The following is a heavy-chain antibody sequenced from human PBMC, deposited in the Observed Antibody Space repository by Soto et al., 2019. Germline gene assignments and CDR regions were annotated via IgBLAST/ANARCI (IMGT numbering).Heavy chain of an antibody. Sequence: GGSLRLSCAASGFAFSSYAMSWVRQAPGKGLEWVSAISGSGGSTYYADSVKGRFTISRDNSKNTLYLQMNSLRAEDTAVYYCAKGVYYDFWSGYPRGHYYYGMDVWGQGTTVTVSS. CDR3: AKGVYYDFWSGYPRGHYYYGMDV. CDR2: ISGSGGST. CDR1: GFAFSSYA. D-gene: IGHD3-3*01. J-gene: IGHJ6*02. V-gene: IGHV3-23*01.